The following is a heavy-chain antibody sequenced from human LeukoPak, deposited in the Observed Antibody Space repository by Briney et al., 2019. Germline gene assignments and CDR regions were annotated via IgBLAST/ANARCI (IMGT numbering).Heavy chain of an antibody. CDR2: IRYDGSNK. D-gene: IGHD4-11*01. CDR3: AKDDYTQHSVPY. J-gene: IGHJ4*02. CDR1: GFTFSSYG. Sequence: GGSLRLSCAASGFTFSSYGMHWVRQAPGKGLEWVAFIRYDGSNKYYADSVKGRFTISRDNSKNTLYLQMNSLRAEDTAVYHCAKDDYTQHSVPYWGQGTLVTVSS. V-gene: IGHV3-30*02.